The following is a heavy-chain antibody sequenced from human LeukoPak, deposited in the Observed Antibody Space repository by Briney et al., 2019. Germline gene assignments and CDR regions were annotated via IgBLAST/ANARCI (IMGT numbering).Heavy chain of an antibody. CDR1: GYTFTSCY. D-gene: IGHD2-8*01. CDR3: AIRPRLYDDNGGH. CDR2: INPSGGST. J-gene: IGHJ4*02. Sequence: GASVKVSCKASGYTFTSCYMHWVRQAPGQGLEWMGIINPSGGSTSYAQKFQGRVTMTRDTSTSTVYMELSSLRSEDTAVYYCAIRPRLYDDNGGHWGQGTLVTVSS. V-gene: IGHV1-46*01.